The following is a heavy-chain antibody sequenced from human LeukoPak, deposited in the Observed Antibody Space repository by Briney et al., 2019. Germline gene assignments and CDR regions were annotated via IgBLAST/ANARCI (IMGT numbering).Heavy chain of an antibody. CDR2: ISSRGTTM. V-gene: IGHV3-48*03. CDR1: GFTFSSYD. Sequence: GGSLRLSCAASGFTFSSYDMNWVRQAPGKGLEWVSYISSRGTTMYYADSVKGRFTSSRDNAGNSLYLHMSSLRAEDTAVYYCARDGVIVGATKVYYFDYWGQGTLVTVSS. CDR3: ARDGVIVGATKVYYFDY. J-gene: IGHJ4*02. D-gene: IGHD1-26*01.